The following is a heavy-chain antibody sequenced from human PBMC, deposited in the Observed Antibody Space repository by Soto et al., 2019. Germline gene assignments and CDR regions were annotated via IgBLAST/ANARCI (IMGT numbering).Heavy chain of an antibody. D-gene: IGHD3-3*01. CDR2: ISYDGSNK. Sequence: GGSLRLSCAASGFTFSSYGMHWVRQAPGKGLEWVAVISYDGSNKYYADSVKGRFTISRDNSKNTLYLQMNSLRAEDTAVYYCAKDQLRFLEWFLDYWGQGTLVTVSS. J-gene: IGHJ4*02. CDR1: GFTFSSYG. V-gene: IGHV3-30*18. CDR3: AKDQLRFLEWFLDY.